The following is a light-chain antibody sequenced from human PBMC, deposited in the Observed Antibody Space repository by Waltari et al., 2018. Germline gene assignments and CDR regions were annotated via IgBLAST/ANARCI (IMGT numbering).Light chain of an antibody. V-gene: IGKV3-20*01. Sequence: EIVLTQSPGPLSLSPGERATLSCRASQSVRTYLAWYQQKPGQAPRLLIHHASTRATGIPDRFSGSGSGTDFSLTISRLEPEDFAVYHCQHYLKLPATFGQGTKVEIK. CDR3: QHYLKLPAT. CDR2: HAS. J-gene: IGKJ1*01. CDR1: QSVRTY.